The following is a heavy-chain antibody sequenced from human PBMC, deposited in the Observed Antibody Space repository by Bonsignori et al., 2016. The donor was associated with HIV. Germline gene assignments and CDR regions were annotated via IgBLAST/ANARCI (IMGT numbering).Heavy chain of an antibody. J-gene: IGHJ4*02. CDR3: AREQGSNYYFDN. CDR2: IKQDGSET. D-gene: IGHD1-26*01. V-gene: IGHV3-7*03. Sequence: WIRQPPGKGLEWVANIKQDGSETFYVDSVKGRFTISRDNAKNSLYLQMNSLRAEDTAVYYCAREQGSNYYFDNWGQGALVTVSS.